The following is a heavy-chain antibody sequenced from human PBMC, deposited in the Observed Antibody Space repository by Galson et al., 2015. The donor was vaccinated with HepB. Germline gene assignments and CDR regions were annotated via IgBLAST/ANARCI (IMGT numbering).Heavy chain of an antibody. CDR2: ISSAGDIQ. J-gene: IGHJ4*02. V-gene: IGHV3-30-3*01. D-gene: IGHD1-26*01. CDR3: ARDAMGRGSGSYSAFDY. Sequence: SLRLSCAASGFTLNTYTMQWVRQAPGKGLEWVAAISSAGDIQFHADSVKGRFTFSRDNSENMLYLQMNSLRVEDTAIYYCARDAMGRGSGSYSAFDYWGQGTLVTGSS. CDR1: GFTLNTYT.